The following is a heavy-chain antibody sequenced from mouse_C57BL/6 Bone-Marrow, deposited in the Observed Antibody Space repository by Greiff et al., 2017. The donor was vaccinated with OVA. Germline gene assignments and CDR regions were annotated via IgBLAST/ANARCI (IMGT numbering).Heavy chain of an antibody. CDR3: AKHEPTGYFDV. J-gene: IGHJ1*03. CDR1: GFSLTSYG. CDR2: IWGGGGT. V-gene: IGHV2-9*01. Sequence: QVQLQQSGPGLVAPSQSLSITCTVSGFSLTSYGVDWVRQPPGKGLEWMGVIWGGGGTNNNSALMARLSISQDNYKSQVFLKMNILQTDDTAMYYCAKHEPTGYFDVWGTGTTVTVSS.